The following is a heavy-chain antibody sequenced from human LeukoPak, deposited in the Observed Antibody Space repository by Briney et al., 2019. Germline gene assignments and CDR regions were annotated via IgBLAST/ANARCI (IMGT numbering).Heavy chain of an antibody. D-gene: IGHD4-17*01. CDR1: GFTFSSYE. J-gene: IGHJ3*02. CDR2: ISSSGSTI. Sequence: PGGSLRLSCAASGFTFSSYEMNWVRQAPGKGLEWVSYISSSGSTIYYADSVKGRFTISRDNAKNSLYLQMNSLRAEDTAVYYCAKPYDYGDYRHDAFDIWGQGTMVTVSS. CDR3: AKPYDYGDYRHDAFDI. V-gene: IGHV3-48*03.